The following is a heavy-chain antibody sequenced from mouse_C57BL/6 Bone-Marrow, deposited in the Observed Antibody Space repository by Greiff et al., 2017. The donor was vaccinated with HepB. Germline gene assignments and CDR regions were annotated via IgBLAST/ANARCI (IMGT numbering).Heavy chain of an antibody. J-gene: IGHJ4*01. V-gene: IGHV7-3*01. CDR1: GFTFTDYY. D-gene: IGHD3-1*01. CDR2: IRNKANGYTT. Sequence: EVNLVESGGGLVQPGGSLSLSCAASGFTFTDYYMSWVLQPPGKALEWLGFIRNKANGYTTEYSASVKGRFTISRDNSQSILYLQMNALSAEDSATYYCARYTLPPSGGAMDYWGQGTSVTVSS. CDR3: ARYTLPPSGGAMDY.